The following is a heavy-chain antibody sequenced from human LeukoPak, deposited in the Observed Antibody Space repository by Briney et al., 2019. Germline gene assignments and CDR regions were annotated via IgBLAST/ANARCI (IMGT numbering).Heavy chain of an antibody. Sequence: GGSLRLSCAASGFTFSNYGMHWVRQAPGKGLEWVAVIWYDGTNKYYADSVKGRFTISRDKSKNTLYLQMNSLRVEDTAVYYCARDSLGYSDSYYYAMDVWGQGTTVTVSS. J-gene: IGHJ6*02. CDR2: IWYDGTNK. D-gene: IGHD6-13*01. V-gene: IGHV3-33*01. CDR3: ARDSLGYSDSYYYAMDV. CDR1: GFTFSNYG.